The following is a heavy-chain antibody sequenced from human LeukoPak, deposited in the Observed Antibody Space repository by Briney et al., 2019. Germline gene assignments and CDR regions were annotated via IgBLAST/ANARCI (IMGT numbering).Heavy chain of an antibody. CDR2: FDPEDGET. D-gene: IGHD6-6*01. V-gene: IGHV1-24*01. J-gene: IGHJ6*02. CDR1: GYTLTELS. Sequence: GASVKVSCKVSGYTLTELSMHWVRQAPGKGLEWMGGFDPEDGETIYAQKFQGRVTMTEDTSTDTAYMELSSLRSEDTAVYYCARDIGIAARPDRNGMDVWGQGTTVTVSS. CDR3: ARDIGIAARPDRNGMDV.